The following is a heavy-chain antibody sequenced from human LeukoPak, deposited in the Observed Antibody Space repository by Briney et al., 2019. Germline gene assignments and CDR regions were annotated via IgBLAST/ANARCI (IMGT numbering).Heavy chain of an antibody. V-gene: IGHV3-74*01. CDR1: GFTFSSYW. J-gene: IGHJ6*02. CDR3: ARGNYYGMDV. Sequence: GGSLRLSCAASGFTFSSYWMHWVRQAPGKGLLWVSRINSDGTTTYYADSVRGRFTISRDNAKNTLYLQVNSLRAEDTAVYYCARGNYYGMDVWGQGTTVTVSS. CDR2: INSDGTTT.